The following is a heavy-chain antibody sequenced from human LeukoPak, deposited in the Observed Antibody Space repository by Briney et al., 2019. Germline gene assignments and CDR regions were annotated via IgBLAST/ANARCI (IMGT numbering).Heavy chain of an antibody. CDR2: ISYDGSNK. V-gene: IGHV3-30*03. Sequence: GRSLRLSCAASGFTFSSYGMHWVRQAPGKGLEWVAVISYDGSNKYYADSVKGQFTISRDNSKNTLYLQMNSLRAEDTAVYYCARQLASSSNYCYYMDVWGKGTTVTVSS. CDR3: ARQLASSSNYCYYMDV. J-gene: IGHJ6*03. D-gene: IGHD6-6*01. CDR1: GFTFSSYG.